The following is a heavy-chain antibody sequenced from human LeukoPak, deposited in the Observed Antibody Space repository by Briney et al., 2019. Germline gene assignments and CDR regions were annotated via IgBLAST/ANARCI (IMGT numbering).Heavy chain of an antibody. CDR3: AAVDAGRGLAFDI. V-gene: IGHV1-8*01. CDR2: TNPNSGNT. CDR1: GYTFTSYD. D-gene: IGHD6-19*01. Sequence: ASVKVSCKASGYTFTSYDINWVRQATGQGLEWMGWTNPNSGNTGYAQKFQGRVTMTRNTSISTAYMELSSLRSEDTAVYYCAAVDAGRGLAFDIWGQGTMVTVSS. J-gene: IGHJ3*02.